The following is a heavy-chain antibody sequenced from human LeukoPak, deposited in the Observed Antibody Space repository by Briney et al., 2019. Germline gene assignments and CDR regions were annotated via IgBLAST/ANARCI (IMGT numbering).Heavy chain of an antibody. J-gene: IGHJ6*02. CDR1: GFTFSSYW. Sequence: PGGSLRLSCAASGFTFSSYWMHWVRQAPGKGLVWVSRINSDGSSTSYADSVKGRFTISRDNAKNTLYLQMNSLRAEDTAVYYCARGRYGDTDMGYYYYGMDVWGQGTTVTVSS. CDR3: ARGRYGDTDMGYYYYGMDV. V-gene: IGHV3-74*01. CDR2: INSDGSST. D-gene: IGHD5-18*01.